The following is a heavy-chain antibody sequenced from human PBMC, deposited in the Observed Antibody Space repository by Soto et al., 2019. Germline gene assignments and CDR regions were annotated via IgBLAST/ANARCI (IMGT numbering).Heavy chain of an antibody. J-gene: IGHJ6*03. CDR2: INEDSTYI. V-gene: IGHV3-21*02. CDR3: VRDFGRYFRSGYMDV. D-gene: IGHD3-9*01. CDR1: GFTFSAFS. Sequence: EVRLVESGGGLVKPGGSLTLSCAASGFTFSAFSMNWVRQAPGKGLEWLSSINEDSTYIYYGDSLRGRSTISSDNAKDSLYLQIDSLRAEDTAVYYCVRDFGRYFRSGYMDVWGDGATVIVS.